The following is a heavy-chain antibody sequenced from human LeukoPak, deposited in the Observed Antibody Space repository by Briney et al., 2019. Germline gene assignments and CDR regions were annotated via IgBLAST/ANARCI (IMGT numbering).Heavy chain of an antibody. CDR1: GFTFSSYW. CDR3: ARGPPNYYDSSVTLDY. V-gene: IGHV3-74*01. CDR2: INSDGSST. Sequence: GGSLRLSCAASGFTFSSYWMHWVRHAPGKGLVWVSRINSDGSSTSYADSVKGRFTISRDNAKNTLYLQMNSLRAEDTAVYHCARGPPNYYDSSVTLDYWGQGTLVTVSS. J-gene: IGHJ4*02. D-gene: IGHD3-22*01.